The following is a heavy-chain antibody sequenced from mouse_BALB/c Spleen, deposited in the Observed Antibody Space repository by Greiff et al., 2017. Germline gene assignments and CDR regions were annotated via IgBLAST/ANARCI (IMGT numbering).Heavy chain of an antibody. CDR1: GYTFTSYT. J-gene: IGHJ3*01. CDR2: INPSSGYT. CDR3: ASGYEAWFAY. V-gene: IGHV1-4*01. Sequence: VQGVESGAELARPGASVKMSCKASGYTFTSYTMHWVKQRPGQGLEWIGYINPSSGYTNYNQKFKDKATLTADKSSSTAYMQLSSLTSEDSAVYYCASGYEAWFAYWGQGTLVTVSA. D-gene: IGHD2-14*01.